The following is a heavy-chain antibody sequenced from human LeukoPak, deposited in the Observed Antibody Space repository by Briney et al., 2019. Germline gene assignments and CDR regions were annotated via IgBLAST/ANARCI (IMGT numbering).Heavy chain of an antibody. J-gene: IGHJ4*02. V-gene: IGHV3-30*18. CDR1: GFTFSSYG. CDR2: ISYDGSNK. D-gene: IGHD5-12*01. CDR3: AKDRGGYDFYFDY. Sequence: GGSLRLSCAASGFTFSSYGMHWVRQAPGKGLEWVAVISYDGSNKYYADSVKGRFTISRDNSKNTLYLQMNSLRAEDTAAYYCAKDRGGYDFYFDYWGQGTLVTVSS.